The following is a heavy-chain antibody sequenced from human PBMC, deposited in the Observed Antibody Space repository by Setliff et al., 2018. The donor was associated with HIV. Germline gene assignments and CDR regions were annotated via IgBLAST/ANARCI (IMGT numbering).Heavy chain of an antibody. CDR3: ASLLGYCSGGSCYSGWFDP. Sequence: PSETLSLTCTVSGGSISSYYWSWIRQPPGKGLEWSGNIYYSGSTNYNPSLKSRVTISVDTSKNQFSLKLSSVTAADTAVYYCASLLGYCSGGSCYSGWFDPWGQGTLVTVSS. CDR1: GGSISSYY. D-gene: IGHD2-15*01. CDR2: IYYSGST. V-gene: IGHV4-59*01. J-gene: IGHJ5*02.